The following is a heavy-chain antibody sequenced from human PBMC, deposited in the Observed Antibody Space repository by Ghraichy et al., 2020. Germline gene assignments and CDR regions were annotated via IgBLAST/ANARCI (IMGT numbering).Heavy chain of an antibody. Sequence: GGSLRLSCAPSGFTFSNYWMSWVRQAPGKGLEWVGHIKEDGSVKNYVDSVKGRFSISRDNAKNSVDLRMNSLTAEDTAVYYCARAGTMTPETLDYCGQGTLVTVSS. V-gene: IGHV3-7*01. CDR3: ARAGTMTPETLDY. CDR2: IKEDGSVK. J-gene: IGHJ4*02. D-gene: IGHD4-11*01. CDR1: GFTFSNYW.